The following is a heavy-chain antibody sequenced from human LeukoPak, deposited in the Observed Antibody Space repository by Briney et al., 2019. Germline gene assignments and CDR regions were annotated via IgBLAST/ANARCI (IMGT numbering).Heavy chain of an antibody. J-gene: IGHJ4*02. CDR1: GGSISSGSYY. V-gene: IGHV4-61*02. CDR3: ARQKLGITMVRGRYYFDY. CDR2: IYTSGST. Sequence: SQTLSLTCTVSGGSISSGSYYWSWIRQPAGKGLEWIGRIYTSGSTNYNPSLRSRVTISVDTSKKQFSLKLSSVTAADTAVYYCARQKLGITMVRGRYYFDYWGQGTLVTVSS. D-gene: IGHD3-10*01.